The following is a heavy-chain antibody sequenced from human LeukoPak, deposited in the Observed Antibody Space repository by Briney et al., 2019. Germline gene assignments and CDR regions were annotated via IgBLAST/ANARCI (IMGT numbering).Heavy chain of an antibody. D-gene: IGHD2-15*01. J-gene: IGHJ4*02. V-gene: IGHV3-21*01. CDR2: ISSSSYI. CDR3: ASQCSGGSCSLARD. Sequence: PGGSLRLSCAASGFTFSSYSMNWVRQAPGKGLEWVSSISSSSYIYYADSVKGRFTISRDNAKNSLYLQMNSLRAEDTAVYYCASQCSGGSCSLARDWGQGTLVTVSS. CDR1: GFTFSSYS.